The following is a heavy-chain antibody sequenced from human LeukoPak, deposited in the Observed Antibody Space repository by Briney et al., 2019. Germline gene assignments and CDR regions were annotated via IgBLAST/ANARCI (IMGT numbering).Heavy chain of an antibody. CDR2: ISGSGGNT. J-gene: IGHJ6*02. Sequence: GGSLRVSCAASGFTFSSYAMSWVRQAPGKGLEWVSAISGSGGNTYYADSVKGRFTNSRDNSKNTLYLQMNSLRAEDTAVYYCAKDLYTGSWYYGMDVWGQGTTVTVSS. V-gene: IGHV3-23*01. CDR3: AKDLYTGSWYYGMDV. D-gene: IGHD6-6*01. CDR1: GFTFSSYA.